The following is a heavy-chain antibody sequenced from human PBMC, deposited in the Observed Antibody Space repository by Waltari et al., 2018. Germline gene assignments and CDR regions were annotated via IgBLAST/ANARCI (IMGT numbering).Heavy chain of an antibody. CDR3: AGYSSSTPFDY. Sequence: QVQLQESGPGLVKPSETLSLTCAVSGYSISSGYYWGWVRQPPGKGLEWIGSIYYSGSTYYTPSLKSRVTISVDTSKTQFSLKLSSVTAAATAVYYCAGYSSSTPFDYWGQGTLVTVSS. V-gene: IGHV4-38-2*01. CDR1: GYSISSGYY. J-gene: IGHJ4*02. D-gene: IGHD6-6*01. CDR2: IYYSGST.